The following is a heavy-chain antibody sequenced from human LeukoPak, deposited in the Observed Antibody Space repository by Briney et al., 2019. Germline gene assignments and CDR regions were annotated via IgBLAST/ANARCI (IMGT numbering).Heavy chain of an antibody. V-gene: IGHV3-23*01. CDR1: GFTFSSYG. J-gene: IGHJ4*02. CDR3: ARWGYCTNGVCFFDY. CDR2: MSGSGGST. Sequence: GGSLRLSCAASGFTFSSYGMSWVRQAPGKGLEWISAMSGSGGSTYYADSVKGRFTISRDNSKNTLHLQMNSLRAEDTALYYCARWGYCTNGVCFFDYWGQGTLVTVSS. D-gene: IGHD2-8*01.